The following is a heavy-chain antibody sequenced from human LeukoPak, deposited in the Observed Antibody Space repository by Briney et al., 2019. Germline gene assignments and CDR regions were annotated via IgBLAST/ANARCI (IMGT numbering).Heavy chain of an antibody. CDR1: GGSFRGYY. CDR3: ARGGGGSYHLYYFDY. J-gene: IGHJ4*02. V-gene: IGHV4-34*01. CDR2: INHSGST. D-gene: IGHD1-26*01. Sequence: SETLSLTCAVYGGSFRGYYWSWIRQPPGKGLEWIGEINHSGSTNYNPSLKSRVTISVDTSKNQFSLKLSSVTAADTAVYYCARGGGGSYHLYYFDYWGQGTLVTVSS.